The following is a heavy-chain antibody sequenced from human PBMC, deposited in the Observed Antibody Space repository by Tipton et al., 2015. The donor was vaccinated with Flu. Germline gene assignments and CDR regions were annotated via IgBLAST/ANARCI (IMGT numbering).Heavy chain of an antibody. J-gene: IGHJ4*02. D-gene: IGHD6-13*01. CDR3: ARGTAAGMD. CDR2: ISSTSSYI. CDR1: GFTFRSQS. V-gene: IGHV3-21*01. Sequence: SLRLSCAASGFTFRSQSMIWVRQAPGKGLEWVSSISSTSSYIYYADLVKGRFTISRDNAENSLYLQMNGLRAEDTAVYYCARGTAAGMDWGQGTLVTVSS.